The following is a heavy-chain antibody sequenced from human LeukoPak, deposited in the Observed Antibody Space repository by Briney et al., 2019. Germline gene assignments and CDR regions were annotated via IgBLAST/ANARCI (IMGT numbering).Heavy chain of an antibody. J-gene: IGHJ4*02. CDR2: IYHSGST. V-gene: IGHV4-30-2*01. D-gene: IGHD3-22*01. CDR3: ARATMIEGVAFDY. Sequence: SETLSLTCTVSGGSISRGGYYWSWIRQPPGKGLEWIGYIYHSGSTYYNPSLKSRVTISVDRSKNQFSLKLSSVTAADTAVYYCARATMIEGVAFDYWGQGTLVTVSS. CDR1: GGSISRGGYY.